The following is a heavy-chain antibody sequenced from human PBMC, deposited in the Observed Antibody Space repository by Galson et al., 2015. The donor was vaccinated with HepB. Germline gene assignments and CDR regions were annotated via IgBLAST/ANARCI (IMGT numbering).Heavy chain of an antibody. J-gene: IGHJ3*02. D-gene: IGHD5-18*01. CDR3: ARDPRRGFSYGWGAFDI. V-gene: IGHV3-30*04. CDR2: ISYDGSNK. CDR1: GFIFSSYA. Sequence: RLSCAVSGFIFSSYAMHWVRHAPGKGLEWVAVISYDGSNKYYADSVKGRFTISRDDSKNTLYLQMNSLRAEDTAMYYCARDPRRGFSYGWGAFDIWGHGTMVTVSS.